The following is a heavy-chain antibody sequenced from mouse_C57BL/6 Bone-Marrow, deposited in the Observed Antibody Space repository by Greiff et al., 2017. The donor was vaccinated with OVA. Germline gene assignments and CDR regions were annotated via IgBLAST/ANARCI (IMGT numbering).Heavy chain of an antibody. CDR1: GYTFTSFW. V-gene: IGHV1-53*01. Sequence: QVQLQQPGTELVKPGASVKLSCKASGYTFTSFWMHWVKQRPGQGLEWIGNINPSNGGTNYNEKFKSKATLTVDKSSSTAYMQLSSLTSEDSAVYYCARGGQLRRSAFWFAYWGQGTLVTVSA. CDR3: ARGGQLRRSAFWFAY. CDR2: INPSNGGT. D-gene: IGHD3-2*02. J-gene: IGHJ3*01.